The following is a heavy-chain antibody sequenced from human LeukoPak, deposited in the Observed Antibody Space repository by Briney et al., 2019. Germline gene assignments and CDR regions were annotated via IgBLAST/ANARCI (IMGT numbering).Heavy chain of an antibody. Sequence: ASVKVSCKASGYTFTSYGISWVRQAPGQGLEWMGWISAYNGNTNYAQKLQGRVTMTTDTSTSTAYMELRSLRSEDTAVYYCAVVGATMNAFDIWGQGTMVTVSS. J-gene: IGHJ3*02. V-gene: IGHV1-18*01. CDR2: ISAYNGNT. CDR3: AVVGATMNAFDI. D-gene: IGHD1-26*01. CDR1: GYTFTSYG.